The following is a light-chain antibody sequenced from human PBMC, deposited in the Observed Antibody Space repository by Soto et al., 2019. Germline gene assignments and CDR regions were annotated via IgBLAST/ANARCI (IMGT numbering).Light chain of an antibody. CDR2: GTS. V-gene: IGKV3-20*01. J-gene: IGKJ5*01. Sequence: LTRSPGTPFLSPSERSQLFYRASQSVPRSYMAWYQQRPGQAPRLLIYGTSSRAAGIPDRFSGSWSGTDFTLTISRLEPEYFAVFYCQQYGISITFGQGTRLEIK. CDR1: QSVPRSY. CDR3: QQYGISIT.